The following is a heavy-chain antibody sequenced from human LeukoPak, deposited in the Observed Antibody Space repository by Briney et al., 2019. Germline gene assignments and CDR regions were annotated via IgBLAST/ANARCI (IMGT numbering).Heavy chain of an antibody. CDR2: FDPEDGET. CDR1: GYTLTELS. V-gene: IGHV1-24*01. J-gene: IGHJ3*02. Sequence: ASVKVSCKVSGYTLTELSMHWVRQAPGKGLEWMGGFDPEDGETIYAQKFQGRVTMTEDTSTDTACMELSSLRSEDTAVYYCARDSSYGGNGNAFDIWGQGTMVTVSS. CDR3: ARDSSYGGNGNAFDI. D-gene: IGHD4-23*01.